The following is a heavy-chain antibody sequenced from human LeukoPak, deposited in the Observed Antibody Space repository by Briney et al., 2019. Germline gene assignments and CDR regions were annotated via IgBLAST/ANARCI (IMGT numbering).Heavy chain of an antibody. Sequence: GASVKVSCKASGGTFSSYAISWVRQAPGQGLEWMGGIIPIFGTANYAQKFQGRVAITTDESTSTAYMELSSLRSEDTAVYYCARHSSWYDYYYYMDVWGKGTTVTVSS. V-gene: IGHV1-69*05. D-gene: IGHD6-13*01. CDR1: GGTFSSYA. J-gene: IGHJ6*03. CDR2: IIPIFGTA. CDR3: ARHSSWYDYYYYMDV.